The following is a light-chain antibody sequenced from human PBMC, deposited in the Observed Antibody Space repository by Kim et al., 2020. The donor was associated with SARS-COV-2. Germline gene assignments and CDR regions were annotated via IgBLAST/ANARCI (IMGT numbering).Light chain of an antibody. CDR3: VAWDDSLNGSV. CDR1: RSNMGSNV. Sequence: GQRVTVSCSGSRSNMGSNVVNGYQQLPGTAPKLLIYSNDYRPSGVPARFSGSKSGTSASLAISGLQSEDEADYYCVAWDDSLNGSVFGGGTKVTVL. CDR2: SND. J-gene: IGLJ3*02. V-gene: IGLV1-44*01.